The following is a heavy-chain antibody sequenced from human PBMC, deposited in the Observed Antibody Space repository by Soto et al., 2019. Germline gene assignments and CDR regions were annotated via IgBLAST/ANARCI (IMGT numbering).Heavy chain of an antibody. CDR1: GFTFSDYY. CDR2: ISISTSTI. V-gene: IGHV3-11*01. CDR3: ARVARRATVDVFDI. D-gene: IGHD4-4*01. J-gene: IGHJ3*02. Sequence: QVHLVESGGGLVKPGESLRLSCAASGFTFSDYYMSWVRQAPGKGLEWVSSISISTSTIYYADSVKGRFTISRDIGKNSLYLQMNILRAEDTAVYYCARVARRATVDVFDIWGQGTVVSVSS.